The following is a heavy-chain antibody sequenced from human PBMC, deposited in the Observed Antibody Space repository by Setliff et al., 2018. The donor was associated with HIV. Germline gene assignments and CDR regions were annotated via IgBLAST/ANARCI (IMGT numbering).Heavy chain of an antibody. Sequence: VASVKVSCKASGYTFTNYGITWVRQAPGQGLEWMGWISAYNGIINYAQNLQGRVTMTTDTSTRTAYMELRSLRSDDTAVYYCARTSTMVRGVIMDYYYYMDVWGKGSTVTSP. CDR1: GYTFTNYG. CDR3: ARTSTMVRGVIMDYYYYMDV. V-gene: IGHV1-18*01. D-gene: IGHD3-10*01. J-gene: IGHJ6*03. CDR2: ISAYNGII.